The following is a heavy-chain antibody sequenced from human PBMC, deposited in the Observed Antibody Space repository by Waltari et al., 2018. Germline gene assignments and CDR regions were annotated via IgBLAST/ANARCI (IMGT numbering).Heavy chain of an antibody. Sequence: QVQLVESGGGVVQPGGSLRLSCVASGFTFSSYGMHWVRQAPGKGLEWVAVISYDGSEKTYAESGKGRFAISRDNSKNTVDLQMNSLRVEDTAVYYCAKGCDDVVVINWFDAWGLGNVVAVTS. CDR1: GFTFSSYG. CDR2: ISYDGSEK. J-gene: IGHJ5*02. CDR3: AKGCDDVVVINWFDA. D-gene: IGHD2-21*01. V-gene: IGHV3-30*18.